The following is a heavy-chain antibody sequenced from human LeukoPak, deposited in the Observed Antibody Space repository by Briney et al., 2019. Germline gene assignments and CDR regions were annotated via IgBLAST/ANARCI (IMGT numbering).Heavy chain of an antibody. Sequence: PSETLSLTCTVSGGSISSYYWSWIRQPPGKGLEWIGYIYYSGSTNYNPSLKSRVTISVDTSKNQFSLKLSSVTAADTAVYYCARISNYDSSGYPLYAFDIWGRGTMVTVSS. J-gene: IGHJ3*02. D-gene: IGHD3-22*01. CDR3: ARISNYDSSGYPLYAFDI. CDR2: IYYSGST. CDR1: GGSISSYY. V-gene: IGHV4-59*01.